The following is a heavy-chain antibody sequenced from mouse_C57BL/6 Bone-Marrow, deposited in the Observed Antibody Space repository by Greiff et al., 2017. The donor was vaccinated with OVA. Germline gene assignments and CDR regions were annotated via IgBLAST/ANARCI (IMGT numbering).Heavy chain of an antibody. J-gene: IGHJ2*01. CDR2: ISSGSGTI. CDR1: GFTFSNYG. V-gene: IGHV5-17*01. CDR3: ARTIAADY. Sequence: EVQRVESGGGLVKPGGSLKLSCAASGFTFSNYGMNWVRQAPGKGLEWVAYISSGSGTIYYADTVKGRFTISRDNAKNTLFLQMTSLRSEDTAMYYCARTIAADYWGQGTTVTVSS. D-gene: IGHD6-1*01.